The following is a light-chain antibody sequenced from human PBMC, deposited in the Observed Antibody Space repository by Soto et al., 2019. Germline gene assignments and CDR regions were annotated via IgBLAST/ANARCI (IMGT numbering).Light chain of an antibody. V-gene: IGKV3-15*01. J-gene: IGKJ1*01. CDR3: QHYNNWPWT. CDR2: DTS. Sequence: EIVLTQSPATLSVSPGESATLSCRASHSVGSTLAWYQQKPGQAPRLLMYDTSTRATGIPARFSGSGSGTEFTLTISSLQSDDFALYYCQHYNNWPWTVGQGTKVDIK. CDR1: HSVGST.